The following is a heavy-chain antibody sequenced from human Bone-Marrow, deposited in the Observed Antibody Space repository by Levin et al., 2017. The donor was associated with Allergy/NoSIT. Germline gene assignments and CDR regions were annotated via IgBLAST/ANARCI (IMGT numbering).Heavy chain of an antibody. CDR2: MNPNSGNT. D-gene: IGHD6-13*01. J-gene: IGHJ4*02. V-gene: IGHV1-8*01. CDR1: GYTFTSYD. CDR3: ARAAAGIRTYYFDY. Sequence: EASVKVSCKASGYTFTSYDINWVRQATGQGLEWMGWMNPNSGNTGYAQKFQGRVTMTRNTSISTAYMELSSLRSEDTAVYYCARAAAGIRTYYFDYWGQGTLVTVSS.